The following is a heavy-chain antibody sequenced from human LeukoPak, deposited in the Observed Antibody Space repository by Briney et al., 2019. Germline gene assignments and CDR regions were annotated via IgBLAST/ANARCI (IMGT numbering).Heavy chain of an antibody. V-gene: IGHV1-18*01. CDR2: ISAYNGNT. D-gene: IGHD3-22*01. Sequence: ASVKVSRKASGYTFTSYGISWVRQAPGLGLEWMGWISAYNGNTNYAQKLQGRVTMTTDTSTSTACMELRSLRSDDTAVYYCARVSYYYDSSGYHLFDYWGQGTLVTVSS. J-gene: IGHJ4*02. CDR3: ARVSYYYDSSGYHLFDY. CDR1: GYTFTSYG.